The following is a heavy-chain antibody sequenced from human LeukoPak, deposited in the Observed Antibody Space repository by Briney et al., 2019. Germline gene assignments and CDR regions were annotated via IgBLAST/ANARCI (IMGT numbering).Heavy chain of an antibody. Sequence: SETLSLTCTVSGGSISSYYWTWIRQPPGKGLEWIGYIYYSGSTDYNPSLKSRATISVDTSKTQFSLKLNSVTAADTAFHYCARSGSYHNNFDYWGQGTLVTVSS. CDR2: IYYSGST. CDR1: GGSISSYY. CDR3: ARSGSYHNNFDY. J-gene: IGHJ4*02. D-gene: IGHD1-26*01. V-gene: IGHV4-59*01.